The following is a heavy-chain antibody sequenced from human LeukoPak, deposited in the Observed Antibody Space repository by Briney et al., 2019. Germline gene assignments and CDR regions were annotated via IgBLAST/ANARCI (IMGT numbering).Heavy chain of an antibody. J-gene: IGHJ4*02. CDR2: IYHSGST. CDR3: ARGGTSGPAAIGFDY. D-gene: IGHD2-2*02. Sequence: SETLSLTCAVSGGSMSSGGYSWSWIRQPPGKGLEWIGYIYHSGSTYYNPSLKSRVTISVDRSKNQFSLKLSSVTAADTAVYYCARGGTSGPAAIGFDYWGQGTLVTVSS. V-gene: IGHV4-30-2*01. CDR1: GGSMSSGGYS.